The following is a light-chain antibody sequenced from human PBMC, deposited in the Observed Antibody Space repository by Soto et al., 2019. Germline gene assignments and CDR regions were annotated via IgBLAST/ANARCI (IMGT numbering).Light chain of an antibody. CDR3: SSYTSAKTYV. CDR2: DVS. CDR1: SSDVGAYNY. Sequence: QSVLTQPASVSGSPGQSITISCTGTSSDVGAYNYDSWYQQYPGEAPKVIIYDVSHRPAGVSNRFSGSKSGNTASLTISGLQTQDEADYYCSSYTSAKTYVFGPGTKVTVL. J-gene: IGLJ1*01. V-gene: IGLV2-14*01.